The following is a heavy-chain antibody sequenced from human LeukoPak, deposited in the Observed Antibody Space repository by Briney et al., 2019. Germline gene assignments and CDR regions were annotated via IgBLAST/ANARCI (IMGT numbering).Heavy chain of an antibody. V-gene: IGHV3-23*01. J-gene: IGHJ2*01. CDR2: LSACGVST. CDR1: GLTFTRLA. D-gene: IGHD3-22*01. CDR3: AIVRSYDSSTYPYNYWYFDL. Sequence: GGSLRLSCAPPGLTFTRLALTWVLRHSGHALQSVSPLSACGVSTCYADSVKGLFTTSRSNSKNTVFLQMDSLSADDTAVYSCAIVRSYDSSTYPYNYWYFDLWGSGTLVTVSS.